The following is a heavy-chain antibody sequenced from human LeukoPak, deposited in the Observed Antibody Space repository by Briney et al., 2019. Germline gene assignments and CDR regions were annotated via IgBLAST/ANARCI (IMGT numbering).Heavy chain of an antibody. D-gene: IGHD2-2*01. CDR1: GFTFSNYA. J-gene: IGHJ4*02. CDR2: VYSAGTADNT. V-gene: IGHV3-NL1*01. CDR3: ARDRVGVKFDD. Sequence: GGSLRLSCSASGFTFSNYAMHWVRQAPGKGLEWVSVVYSAGTADNTDYAESVKGRFTISRDKSKNTVYLQMNSLRAEDTALYYCARDRVGVKFDDWGLGTLVTVSS.